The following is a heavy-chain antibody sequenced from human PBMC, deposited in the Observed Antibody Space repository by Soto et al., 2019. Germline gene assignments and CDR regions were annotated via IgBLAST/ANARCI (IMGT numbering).Heavy chain of an antibody. CDR3: ARMVRGSNIDYYHYMDV. CDR1: GYTFTSHG. CDR2: ISAYNGDT. V-gene: IGHV1-18*01. D-gene: IGHD3-10*01. Sequence: ASVKVSCKASGYTFTSHGISWVRQAPGQGLEWMGWISAYNGDTNYAQKLQGRVTVTTDTSTSTAYMELRSLRSEDTAVYYCARMVRGSNIDYYHYMDVWGKGTTVPSP. J-gene: IGHJ6*03.